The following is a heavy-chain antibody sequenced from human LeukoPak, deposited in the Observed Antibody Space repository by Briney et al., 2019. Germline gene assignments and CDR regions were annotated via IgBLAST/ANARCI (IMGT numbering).Heavy chain of an antibody. Sequence: SETLSLTCTVSGASISPYYWSWIRQPAGRGLEWIGHIYSSGSANYNPSLKSRVTMSLDTSKNQFSLKIKSVTAADTAVYYCAKEGMIRGVIDYWGQGALVTVSS. CDR2: IYSSGSA. CDR3: AKEGMIRGVIDY. V-gene: IGHV4-4*07. D-gene: IGHD3-10*01. J-gene: IGHJ4*02. CDR1: GASISPYY.